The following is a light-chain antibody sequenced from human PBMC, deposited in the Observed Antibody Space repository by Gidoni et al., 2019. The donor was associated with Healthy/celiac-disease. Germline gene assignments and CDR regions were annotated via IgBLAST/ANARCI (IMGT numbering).Light chain of an antibody. CDR2: GAS. Sequence: VLPQSPGTLSLSPGERATLSCRASQSVSSSYLAWYQQKPGQAPRLLIYGASSRATGIPDRCSGSGSGTDFTLTISRLEPEDFAVYYCQQYGSSPWTFGQGTKVEIK. V-gene: IGKV3-20*01. CDR3: QQYGSSPWT. J-gene: IGKJ1*01. CDR1: QSVSSSY.